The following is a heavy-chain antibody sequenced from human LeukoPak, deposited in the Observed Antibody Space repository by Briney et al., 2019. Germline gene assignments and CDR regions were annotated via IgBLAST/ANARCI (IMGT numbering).Heavy chain of an antibody. CDR2: IYYSGST. J-gene: IGHJ4*02. V-gene: IGHV4-39*07. CDR3: ARGVVTAPQTFDY. Sequence: PSETLSLTCTVSGGSISSSSYYWGWIRQPPGTGLEWIGSIYYSGSTYYNPSLKSRVTISVDTSKNQFSLKLSSVTAADTAVYYCARGVVTAPQTFDYWGQGTLVTVSS. D-gene: IGHD2-21*02. CDR1: GGSISSSSYY.